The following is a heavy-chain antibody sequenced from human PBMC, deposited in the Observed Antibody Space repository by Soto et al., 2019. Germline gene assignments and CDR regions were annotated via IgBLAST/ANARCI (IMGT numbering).Heavy chain of an antibody. CDR2: ISAYNGNT. CDR1: GYTFTSYG. V-gene: IGHV1-18*01. J-gene: IGHJ5*02. Sequence: GASVKVSCKASGYTFTSYGISWVRQAPGQGLEWMGWISAYNGNTNYAQKLQGRVTMTTDTATSTAYMELRSLRSDDTAVYYCAREDSSSWYSGEVWLDPWGQGTLVTVSS. CDR3: AREDSSSWYSGEVWLDP. D-gene: IGHD6-13*01.